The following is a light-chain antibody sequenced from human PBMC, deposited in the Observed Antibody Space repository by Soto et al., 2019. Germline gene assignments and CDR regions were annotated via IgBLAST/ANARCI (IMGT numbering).Light chain of an antibody. Sequence: EIVLTQSPGTLALSPGERATLSCRASQSVSSSYLAWYQQKPGQAPRLLNYRASSRATGIPDRFSGSESGTDFTLTISRLEPEDFAVYYCQQYGGPWTFGQGTKV. CDR1: QSVSSSY. V-gene: IGKV3-20*01. J-gene: IGKJ1*01. CDR2: RAS. CDR3: QQYGGPWT.